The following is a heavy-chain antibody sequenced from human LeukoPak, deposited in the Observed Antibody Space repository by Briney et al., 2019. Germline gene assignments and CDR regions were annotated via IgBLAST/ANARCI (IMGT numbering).Heavy chain of an antibody. CDR2: ISYDGSNK. V-gene: IGHV3-30-3*01. D-gene: IGHD6-13*01. CDR1: GFTFSSYA. J-gene: IGHJ4*02. Sequence: GGSLRLSCAASGFTFSSYAMHWVRQAPGKGLEWVAVISYDGSNKYYADSVKGRFTISRDNSKNTLYLQMNSLRAEDTAVYYCARDIGGEYSSSGFDYWGQGTLVTVSS. CDR3: ARDIGGEYSSSGFDY.